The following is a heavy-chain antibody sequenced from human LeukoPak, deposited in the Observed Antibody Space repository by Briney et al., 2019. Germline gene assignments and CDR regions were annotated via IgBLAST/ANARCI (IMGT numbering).Heavy chain of an antibody. D-gene: IGHD4-23*01. V-gene: IGHV3-30*03. J-gene: IGHJ4*02. CDR1: GFTFSRYG. CDR3: TRTYGGFDY. CDR2: ISYDGRNK. Sequence: QPGGSLRLSCAASGFTFSRYGMHWVRQAPGKGLEWVADISYDGRNKYYADSVKGRCTISRDNSKNTLYLQMNSLRAEDTAVYYCTRTYGGFDYWGQGTLVTVSS.